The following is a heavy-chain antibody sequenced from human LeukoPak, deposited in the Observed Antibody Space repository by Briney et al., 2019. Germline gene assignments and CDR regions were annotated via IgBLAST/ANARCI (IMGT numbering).Heavy chain of an antibody. CDR3: ARFYNSWHAFHI. Sequence: SETLSLTCTVSGGSISSSSYYWVWIRRSPGKGLEWIGSMSYSGSTYYNPSLKSRVTISVDTSKNQFSLTLSSVTATDTAVYYCARFYNSWHAFHIWGQGTMVTVSS. CDR1: GGSISSSSYY. V-gene: IGHV4-39*01. J-gene: IGHJ3*02. D-gene: IGHD6-6*01. CDR2: MSYSGST.